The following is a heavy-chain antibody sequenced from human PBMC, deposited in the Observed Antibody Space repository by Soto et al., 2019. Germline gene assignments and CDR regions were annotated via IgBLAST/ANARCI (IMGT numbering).Heavy chain of an antibody. CDR2: IYYSGST. J-gene: IGHJ4*02. V-gene: IGHV4-59*08. CDR3: ARLVAYCPDVSCNDF. CDR1: GGSVSSYY. D-gene: IGHD2-21*01. Sequence: QVQLQESGPGLVKPSETLSISCTVSGGSVSSYYWSWIRQPPGKGLEWIGYIYYSGSTSYNPSLKSRVTISLDMSKNQVSLKLSSVTAADTAVYFCARLVAYCPDVSCNDFWGQGTLVTVSS.